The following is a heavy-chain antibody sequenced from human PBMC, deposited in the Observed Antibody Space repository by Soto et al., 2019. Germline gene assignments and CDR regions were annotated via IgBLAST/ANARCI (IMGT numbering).Heavy chain of an antibody. J-gene: IGHJ6*02. Sequence: QVQLQQWGAGLLKPSETLSLTCAVYGGSFSGYYWSWIRQPPGKGLEWIGEINHSGSTNYNPSLKSRVTISVDTSKNQFSLKLSSVTAADTAVYYCASLWELPEGMDVWGQGTTVTVSS. D-gene: IGHD1-26*01. CDR3: ASLWELPEGMDV. V-gene: IGHV4-34*01. CDR1: GGSFSGYY. CDR2: INHSGST.